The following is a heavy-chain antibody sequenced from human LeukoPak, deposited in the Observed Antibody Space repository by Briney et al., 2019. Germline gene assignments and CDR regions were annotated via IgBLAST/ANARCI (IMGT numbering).Heavy chain of an antibody. D-gene: IGHD2-2*01. CDR2: ISGSGGST. CDR3: AEVGHIVVVPAARGAFDI. Sequence: GGSLRLSCAASGFTFSSYAMSWVRQAPGKGLEWVSAISGSGGSTYYADSVKGRFTISRDNSKNTLYLQMNSLRAEDTAVYYCAEVGHIVVVPAARGAFDIWGQGTMVTVSS. CDR1: GFTFSSYA. V-gene: IGHV3-23*01. J-gene: IGHJ3*02.